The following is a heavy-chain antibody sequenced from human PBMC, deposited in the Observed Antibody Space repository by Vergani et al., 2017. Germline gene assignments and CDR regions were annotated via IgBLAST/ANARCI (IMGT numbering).Heavy chain of an antibody. CDR1: GFTLSNYD. CDR2: IQFDGSNQ. V-gene: IGHV3-30*02. Sequence: QVQLVESGGGVVQRGGSLRLSCATSGFTLSNYDMQWICQGPGKGLEFVACIQFDGSNQYYADSVMGRFTLSRDFSKNTLYLQMNSLRTDDTATYYCAKHFRGWGIDYWGQGAQVIVSS. D-gene: IGHD3-16*01. CDR3: AKHFRGWGIDY. J-gene: IGHJ4*02.